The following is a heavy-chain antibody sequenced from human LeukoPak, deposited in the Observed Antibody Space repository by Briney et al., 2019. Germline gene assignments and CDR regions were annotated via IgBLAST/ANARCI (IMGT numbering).Heavy chain of an antibody. Sequence: PSETLSLTCAVYGGSFSGYYWSWIRQPPGKGLEWMGEINHSGSTNYNPSLKSRVTISVDTSKNQFSLKLSSVTAADTAVYYCARGGYYYGSGSYQGAYYYNYGMDVWGKGTTVTVSS. D-gene: IGHD3-10*01. CDR3: ARGGYYYGSGSYQGAYYYNYGMDV. CDR1: GGSFSGYY. V-gene: IGHV4-34*01. J-gene: IGHJ6*04. CDR2: INHSGST.